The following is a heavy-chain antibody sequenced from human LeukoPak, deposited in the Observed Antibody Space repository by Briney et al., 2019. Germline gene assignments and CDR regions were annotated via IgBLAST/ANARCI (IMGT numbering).Heavy chain of an antibody. CDR3: ARDLGETGSIFWDY. CDR1: GYIFTSFG. V-gene: IGHV1-18*01. CDR2: ISAYNGKS. Sequence: ASVKASCKASGYIFTSFGISWVRQAPGQGLEWMGWISAYNGKSKYAQELQGRVTMTTDTSTSTGYMELRSLRSDDTAVYYCARDLGETGSIFWDYWGQGTLVTVSS. J-gene: IGHJ4*02. D-gene: IGHD3-9*01.